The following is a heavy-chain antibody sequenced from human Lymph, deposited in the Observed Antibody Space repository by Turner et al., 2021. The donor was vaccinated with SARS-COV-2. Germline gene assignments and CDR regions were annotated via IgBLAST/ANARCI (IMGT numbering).Heavy chain of an antibody. CDR1: GGSISSSSYY. V-gene: IGHV4-39*01. J-gene: IGHJ1*01. CDR3: GVGPTRWYFQH. D-gene: IGHD1-26*01. Sequence: QLQLQESGPGLVKPSETLSLTCTVSGGSISSSSYYWGWIRQPPWKGLEWIGNFFYSGSTYYNPSLKSRVTISEDTSKNQFSLKLTSVTAADTAVYYCGVGPTRWYFQHWGQGTLVTVSS. CDR2: FFYSGST.